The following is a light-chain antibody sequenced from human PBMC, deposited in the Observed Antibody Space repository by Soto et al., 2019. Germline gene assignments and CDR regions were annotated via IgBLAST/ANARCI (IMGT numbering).Light chain of an antibody. V-gene: IGLV2-8*01. J-gene: IGLJ1*01. CDR1: SSDVGGYNY. Sequence: QSVLTQPPSASGSPGQSVTISCTGTSSDVGGYNYVSWYQQHPGKAPKLVIFEVNKRPSGVPDRFSGSKSGNTASLTVSGLQADDEADYYCSSFTTTYFYVFGPGTQLTVL. CDR2: EVN. CDR3: SSFTTTYFYV.